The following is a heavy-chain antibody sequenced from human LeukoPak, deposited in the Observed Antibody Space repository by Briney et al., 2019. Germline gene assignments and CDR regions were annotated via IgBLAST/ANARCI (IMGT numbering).Heavy chain of an antibody. V-gene: IGHV1-69*06. CDR3: AREGTHAAGIFDY. D-gene: IGHD6-13*01. Sequence: SVKVSCKASGGTFSSYAISWVRQAPGQGLEWMGGIIPIFGTANYAQKFQGRVTITADKSTSTAYMELSSLRSEDTAVYYCAREGTHAAGIFDYWGQGTLVTASS. J-gene: IGHJ4*02. CDR2: IIPIFGTA. CDR1: GGTFSSYA.